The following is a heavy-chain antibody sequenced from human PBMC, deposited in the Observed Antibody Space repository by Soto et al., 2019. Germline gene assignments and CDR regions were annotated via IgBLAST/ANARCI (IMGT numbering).Heavy chain of an antibody. Sequence: PSETLSLTCTVSGGSFSGYYWSWIRQPPGKGLEWIGEINHSGSTNYNPSLKSRVTISVDTSKNQFSLKLSSVTAADTAVYYCARGLKNSITMVRGVRSRPFDYWGQGTLVTVSS. CDR1: GGSFSGYY. J-gene: IGHJ4*02. CDR3: ARGLKNSITMVRGVRSRPFDY. V-gene: IGHV4-34*01. CDR2: INHSGST. D-gene: IGHD3-10*01.